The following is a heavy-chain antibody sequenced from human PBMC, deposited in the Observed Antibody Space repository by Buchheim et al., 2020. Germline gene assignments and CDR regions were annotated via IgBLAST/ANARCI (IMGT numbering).Heavy chain of an antibody. CDR3: ARVGGDGYNWYYYYGMDV. D-gene: IGHD5-24*01. J-gene: IGHJ6*02. V-gene: IGHV3-30*04. Sequence: QVQLVESGGGVVQHGRSLRLSCAASGVTFSSYAMHWVRQATGKGLEGVAVISYDGSNKYYADSVKGRFTISRDNSKNTLYLQMNSLRAEDTAVYYCARVGGDGYNWYYYYGMDVWGQGTT. CDR1: GVTFSSYA. CDR2: ISYDGSNK.